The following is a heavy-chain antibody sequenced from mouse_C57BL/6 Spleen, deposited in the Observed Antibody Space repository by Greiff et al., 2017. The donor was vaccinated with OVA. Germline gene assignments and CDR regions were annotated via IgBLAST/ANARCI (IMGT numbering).Heavy chain of an antibody. CDR1: GYTFTSYW. J-gene: IGHJ4*01. V-gene: IGHV1-69*01. D-gene: IGHD2-3*01. Sequence: VQLQESGAELVMPGASVKLSCKASGYTFTSYWIHWVKQRPGQGLEWIGEIDPSDSYTNYNQKFKGKSTLTVDKSSSTAYMQLSSLTSEDSAVYYCARGGLLGAMDYWGQGTSVTVSS. CDR2: IDPSDSYT. CDR3: ARGGLLGAMDY.